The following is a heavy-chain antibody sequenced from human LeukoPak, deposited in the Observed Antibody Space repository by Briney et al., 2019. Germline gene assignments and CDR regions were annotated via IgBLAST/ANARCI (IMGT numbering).Heavy chain of an antibody. Sequence: GGSLRLSCAGSGFTFNTYAMTWVRQAPGKGLEWVSTISGNSGSAYYADSVKGRFTISRDNSKNTAYLQMSTLRAEDTAVYYCARDRGYWGQGTLVTVSS. CDR2: ISGNSGSA. V-gene: IGHV3-23*01. CDR1: GFTFNTYA. J-gene: IGHJ4*02. CDR3: ARDRGY.